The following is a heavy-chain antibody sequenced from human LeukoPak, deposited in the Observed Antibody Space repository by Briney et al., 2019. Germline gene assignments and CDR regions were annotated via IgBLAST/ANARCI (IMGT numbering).Heavy chain of an antibody. J-gene: IGHJ3*02. CDR1: GFTFSDYE. CDR2: ISTSGSII. D-gene: IGHD3-3*01. V-gene: IGHV3-48*03. Sequence: GGSLRLSCAASGFTFSDYEMNWVRQAPGKGLEWVLHISTSGSIIHYADSVEGRFTISRDNAKNTLYLQMNSLRAEDTAVYYCAKDPLYDFWSGDAFDIWGQGTMVTVSS. CDR3: AKDPLYDFWSGDAFDI.